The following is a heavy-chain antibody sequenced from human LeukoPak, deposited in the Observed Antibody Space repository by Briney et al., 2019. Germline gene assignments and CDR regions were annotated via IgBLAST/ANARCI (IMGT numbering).Heavy chain of an antibody. V-gene: IGHV4-4*09. J-gene: IGHJ6*03. D-gene: IGHD3-16*02. CDR2: IYTSGST. CDR1: GGSISSYY. Sequence: PSETLSLTCTVSGGSISSYYWSWIRQPPGKGLEWIGYIYTSGSTNYNPSLKSRVTISVDTSKNQFSLKLSSVTAADTAIYYCARGLRFIQGPGYYYMDVWGKGTTVTVSS. CDR3: ARGLRFIQGPGYYYMDV.